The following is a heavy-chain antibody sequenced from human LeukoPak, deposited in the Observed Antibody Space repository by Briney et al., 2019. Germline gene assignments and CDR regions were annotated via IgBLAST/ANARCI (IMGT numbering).Heavy chain of an antibody. CDR2: IYYSGST. CDR1: GDSISSYY. V-gene: IGHV4-59*13. J-gene: IGHJ4*02. D-gene: IGHD3-22*01. CDR3: ASDLAYYDSSVFGY. Sequence: SETLSLTCTVSGDSISSYYWSWLREPPGKGLEWIGYIYYSGSTNYNPFLKSRVTISVDTSKIQFSLKLSSVTAADTAVYYCASDLAYYDSSVFGYWGQGTLVTVSS.